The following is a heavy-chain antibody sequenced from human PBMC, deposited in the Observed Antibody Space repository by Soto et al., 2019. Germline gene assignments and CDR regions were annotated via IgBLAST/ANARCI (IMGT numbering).Heavy chain of an antibody. CDR3: AKTPLKRIGAAGILEC. V-gene: IGHV3-9*01. CDR1: GFTFDDYA. CDR2: ISWNSGSI. Sequence: PGGSLRLSCAASGFTFDDYAMHWVRQAPGKGLEWVSGISWNSGSIGYADSVKGRFTISRDNAKNSLYLQMNSLRAEDTALYYCAKTPLKRIGAAGILECWGQGTLVTVSS. J-gene: IGHJ4*02. D-gene: IGHD6-13*01.